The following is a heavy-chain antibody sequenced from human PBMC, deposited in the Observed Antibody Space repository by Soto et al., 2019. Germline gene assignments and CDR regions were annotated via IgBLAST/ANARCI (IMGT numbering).Heavy chain of an antibody. D-gene: IGHD5-18*01. CDR1: GYTFTSYA. V-gene: IGHV1-3*01. CDR3: ARSPGYSYGDY. J-gene: IGHJ4*02. CDR2: INAGNGNT. Sequence: ASVKVSCKASGYTFTSYAMHWARQAPGQRLEWMGWINAGNGNTKYSQKFQGRVTITRDTSASTAYMELSSLRSEDTAVYYCARSPGYSYGDYWGQGPLVTVSS.